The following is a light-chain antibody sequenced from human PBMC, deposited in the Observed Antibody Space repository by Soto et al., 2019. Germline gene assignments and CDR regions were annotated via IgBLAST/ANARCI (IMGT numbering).Light chain of an antibody. Sequence: QSVLTQPPSVSAAPGQKVTISCSGGKSNIGNNFVSWYKHLPGTAPKVLIYDNSQRPSRIPDRFSASKSGTSATLGITGLQTGDDADYYCGTWDSSLSVVVFGTGTKVTVL. CDR2: DNS. J-gene: IGLJ1*01. CDR1: KSNIGNNF. V-gene: IGLV1-51*01. CDR3: GTWDSSLSVVV.